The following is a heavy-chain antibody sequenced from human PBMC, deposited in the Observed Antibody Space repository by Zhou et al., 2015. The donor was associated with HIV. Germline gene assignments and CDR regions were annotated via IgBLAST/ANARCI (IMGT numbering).Heavy chain of an antibody. J-gene: IGHJ5*02. D-gene: IGHD1-1*01. CDR3: AKDLMAATTGDRAWFDP. V-gene: IGHV3-23*04. CDR1: GFTFSSYW. Sequence: EVQLVEAGGGLVQRGWSLRLSCTASGFTFSSYWMSWVRQAPGKGLEWVSTISVSGGDTYYTDSVKGRFTVSRDNSKNTLLLQMNSLTTEDSALYYCAKDLMAATTGDRAWFDPWGQGTLVTVSS. CDR2: ISVSGGDT.